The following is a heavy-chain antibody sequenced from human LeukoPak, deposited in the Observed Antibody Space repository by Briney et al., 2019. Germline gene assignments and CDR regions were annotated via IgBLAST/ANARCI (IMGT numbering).Heavy chain of an antibody. V-gene: IGHV1-69*06. J-gene: IGHJ3*02. CDR2: IIPLFRTA. Sequence: SVKVSCKASGGTFSSYAISWVRQAPGQGPGWMGGIIPLFRTANYAQKFQGRVTITADRSTSTAFMELSSLRSEDTAMYYCATNYEILSGYPKNYYFHIWGQGTMVTVSS. CDR1: GGTFSSYA. D-gene: IGHD3-9*01. CDR3: ATNYEILSGYPKNYYFHI.